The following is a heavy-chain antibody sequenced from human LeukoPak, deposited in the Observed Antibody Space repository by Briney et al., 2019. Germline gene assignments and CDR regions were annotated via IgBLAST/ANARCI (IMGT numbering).Heavy chain of an antibody. V-gene: IGHV3-66*01. Sequence: GGSLRLSCAASGFTVSSNYMSWVRQAPGKGLEWVSVIYSGGSTYYADSVKGRFTISRDNSKNTLYLQMNSLRAEDTAVYYCARDLRTNIVVVTAIPDYWGQGTLVTVSS. D-gene: IGHD2-21*02. CDR3: ARDLRTNIVVVTAIPDY. CDR2: IYSGGST. CDR1: GFTVSSNY. J-gene: IGHJ4*02.